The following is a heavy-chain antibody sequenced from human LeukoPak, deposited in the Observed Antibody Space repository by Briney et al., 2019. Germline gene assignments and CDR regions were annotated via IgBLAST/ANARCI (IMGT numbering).Heavy chain of an antibody. Sequence: GASVKVSCKASGYTFTSYYMHWVRQAPGQGLEWMGIINPSGGSTSYAQKFQGRVTMTRDTSTSTVYMELSSLRSEDTAVYYCARACGSDIVVVPAALDPWGQGTLVTVSS. CDR2: INPSGGST. CDR3: ARACGSDIVVVPAALDP. V-gene: IGHV1-46*01. J-gene: IGHJ5*02. CDR1: GYTFTSYY. D-gene: IGHD2-2*01.